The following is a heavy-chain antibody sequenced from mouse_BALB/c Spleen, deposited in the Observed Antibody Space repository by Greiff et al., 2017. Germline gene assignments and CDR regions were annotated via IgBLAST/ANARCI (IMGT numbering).Heavy chain of an antibody. CDR2: IDPSDSET. CDR1: GYTFTSYW. D-gene: IGHD1-1*01. CDR3: ARGYYGSRYYAMDC. Sequence: QVQLQQPGAELVKPGAPVKLSCKASGYTFTSYWMNWVKQRPGRGLEWIGRIDPSDSETHYNQKFKDKATLTVDKSSSTAYIQLSSLTSEDSAVYYCARGYYGSRYYAMDCWGQGTSVTVSS. V-gene: IGHV1-69*02. J-gene: IGHJ4*01.